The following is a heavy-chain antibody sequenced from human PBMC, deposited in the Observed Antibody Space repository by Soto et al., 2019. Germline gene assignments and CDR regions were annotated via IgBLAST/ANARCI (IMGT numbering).Heavy chain of an antibody. Sequence: QVQLQESGPGLVKPSQTLSLTCTVSGGSISSGGYYWSWIRQHPGKGLEWIGYIYYSGSTYYNPSLKSRLTMSVDTSKNQFSLTLTSVTAADTAVYYCARTGYSSLEDYFYGMDVWGQGTTVTVSS. V-gene: IGHV4-31*03. CDR3: ARTGYSSLEDYFYGMDV. CDR1: GGSISSGGYY. D-gene: IGHD3-22*01. CDR2: IYYSGST. J-gene: IGHJ6*02.